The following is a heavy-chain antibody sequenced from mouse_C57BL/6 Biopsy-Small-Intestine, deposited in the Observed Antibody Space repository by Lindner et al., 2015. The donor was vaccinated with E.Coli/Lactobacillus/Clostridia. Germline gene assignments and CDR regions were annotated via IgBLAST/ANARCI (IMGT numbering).Heavy chain of an antibody. CDR2: ISSGSSTI. D-gene: IGHD2-12*01. CDR1: GFTFSDYG. CDR3: ANSYSYYIYDEGHAMDY. V-gene: IGHV5-17*01. J-gene: IGHJ4*01. Sequence: VQLQESGGGLVKPGGSRKLSCAASGFTFSDYGMHWVRQAPEKGLEWVAYISSGSSTIYYADTVKGRFTISRDNAKNTLFLQMTSLRSEDTAMYYCANSYSYYIYDEGHAMDYWGQGTSVTVSS.